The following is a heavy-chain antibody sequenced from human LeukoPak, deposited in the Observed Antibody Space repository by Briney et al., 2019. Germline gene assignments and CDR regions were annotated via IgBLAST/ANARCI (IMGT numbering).Heavy chain of an antibody. CDR3: ARDREYYGSGSPGAFDI. CDR2: IYYSGST. Sequence: PSETLSLTCTVSGGSISSYYWSWIRQPPGKGLEWIGYIYYSGSTYYNPSLKSRVTISVDTSKNQFSLKLSSVTAADTAVYYCARDREYYGSGSPGAFDIWGQGTMVTVSS. J-gene: IGHJ3*02. V-gene: IGHV4-59*06. D-gene: IGHD3-10*01. CDR1: GGSISSYY.